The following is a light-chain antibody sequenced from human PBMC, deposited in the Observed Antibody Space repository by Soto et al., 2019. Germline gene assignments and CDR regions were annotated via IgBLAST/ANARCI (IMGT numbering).Light chain of an antibody. J-gene: IGLJ1*01. CDR2: VGTGGIVG. CDR1: SGYSNYK. V-gene: IGLV9-49*01. CDR3: GADHGSGSNFVWNV. Sequence: QLVLTQPPSASASLGASVTLTCTLSSGYSNYKVDWYQQRPGKGPRFVMRVGTGGIVGSKGDGIPDRFSVLGSGLNRYLTIKNIQEEDESDYHCGADHGSGSNFVWNVFGTGTKVTVL.